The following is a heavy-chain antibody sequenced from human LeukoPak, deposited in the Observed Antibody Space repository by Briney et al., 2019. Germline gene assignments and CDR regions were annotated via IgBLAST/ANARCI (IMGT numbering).Heavy chain of an antibody. D-gene: IGHD1-14*01. Sequence: PGRSLRLSCAASGFAFSSYGMHWVRQAPGKGLEWVSTISSHSIYIYYADSVKGRFTISRDNAKNLLYLQMDSLRADDTAVYYCARDSGPADPEAFDIWGQGTMVTVSS. V-gene: IGHV3-21*01. CDR2: ISSHSIYI. CDR3: ARDSGPADPEAFDI. J-gene: IGHJ3*02. CDR1: GFAFSSYG.